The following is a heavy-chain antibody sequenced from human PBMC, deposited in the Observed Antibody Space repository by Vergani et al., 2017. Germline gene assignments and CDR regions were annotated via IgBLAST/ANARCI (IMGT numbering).Heavy chain of an antibody. D-gene: IGHD3-10*01. CDR2: ISYDGNKK. J-gene: IGHJ4*02. V-gene: IGHV3-30*18. CDR1: GFPFSDYG. CDR3: AKDYIE. Sequence: QVQLVESGGGEVQPGRSLRLSCSAAGFPFSDYGVHWVRQAPGKGLEWVSVISYDGNKKNYADSVKGRFTISRDNSKNTLYLQMNSLRAEDTAVYYCAKDYIEWGQGTLVTVSS.